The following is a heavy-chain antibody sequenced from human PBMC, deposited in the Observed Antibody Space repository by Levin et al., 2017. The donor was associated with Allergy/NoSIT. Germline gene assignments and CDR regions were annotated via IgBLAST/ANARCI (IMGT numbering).Heavy chain of an antibody. CDR2: TYYRSKWYN. J-gene: IGHJ5*02. CDR3: ARYTRSSSWYSYNWFDP. V-gene: IGHV6-1*01. Sequence: SQTLSLPCAISGDSVSSNSAAWNWIRQSPSRGLEWLGRTYYRSKWYNDYAVSVKSRITINPDTSKNQFSLQLNSVTPEDTAVYYCARYTRSSSWYSYNWFDPWGQGTLVTVSS. CDR1: GDSVSSNSAA. D-gene: IGHD6-13*01.